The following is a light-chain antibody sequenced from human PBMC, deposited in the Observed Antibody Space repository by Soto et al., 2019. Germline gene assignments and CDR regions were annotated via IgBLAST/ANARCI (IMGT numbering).Light chain of an antibody. V-gene: IGKV1-5*01. J-gene: IGKJ1*01. CDR3: QQYNSYSRT. Sequence: DIQMTQSPSTPSASVGDRVTITCRASQSISSWLAWYQQKPGKAPKLLIYDASSLKSGVPSRFSGSGSGTEFTLTISSLQPDDFETYYCQQYNSYSRTFGQGTKVEIK. CDR2: DAS. CDR1: QSISSW.